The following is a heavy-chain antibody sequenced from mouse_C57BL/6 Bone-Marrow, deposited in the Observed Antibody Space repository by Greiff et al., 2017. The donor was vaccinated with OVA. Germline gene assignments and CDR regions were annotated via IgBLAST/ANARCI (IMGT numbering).Heavy chain of an antibody. Sequence: QVQLKQPGAELVMPGASVKLSCKASGYTFTSYWMHWVKQRPGQGLEWIGEIDPSDSYTNYNQKFKGKSTLTVDKSSSTAYMQLSSLTSEDSAVYYCARASLLWPHYYAMDYWGQGTSVTVSS. J-gene: IGHJ4*01. V-gene: IGHV1-69*01. CDR1: GYTFTSYW. CDR3: ARASLLWPHYYAMDY. CDR2: IDPSDSYT. D-gene: IGHD2-1*01.